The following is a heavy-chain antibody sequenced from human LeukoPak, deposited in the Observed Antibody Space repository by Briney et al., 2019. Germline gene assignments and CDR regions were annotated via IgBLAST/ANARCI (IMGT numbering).Heavy chain of an antibody. V-gene: IGHV5-51*01. J-gene: IGHJ4*02. D-gene: IGHD3-10*01. CDR3: ARPCYYKSCFFHRTMYYFDY. CDR2: VNPGDSDI. Sequence: GESLKISCKGSGYSFTSYWIGWVRQMPGKGLEWMGIVNPGDSDIRYSPSFQGQVTISADKSISTAYLQWSSLKASDTAMYFCARPCYYKSCFFHRTMYYFDYWGQGTLVTVSS. CDR1: GYSFTSYW.